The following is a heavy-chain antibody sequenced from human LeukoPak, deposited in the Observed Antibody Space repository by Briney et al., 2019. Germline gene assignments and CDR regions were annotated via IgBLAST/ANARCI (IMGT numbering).Heavy chain of an antibody. CDR1: GYTFTSYG. V-gene: IGHV1-18*01. D-gene: IGHD6-13*01. CDR2: ISAYNGNT. J-gene: IGHJ6*02. CDR3: AKDMSGAAAADYGMDV. Sequence: GASVKVSCKASGYTFTSYGISWVRQAPGQGLEWMGWISAYNGNTNYAQKLQGRVTMTTDTSTSTAYMELRSLRSDDTALYYCAKDMSGAAAADYGMDVWGQGTTVTVSS.